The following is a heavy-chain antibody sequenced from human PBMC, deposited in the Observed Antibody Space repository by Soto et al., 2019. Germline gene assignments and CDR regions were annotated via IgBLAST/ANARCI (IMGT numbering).Heavy chain of an antibody. CDR3: ARDMSVGGWWKDAFDI. CDR1: GFTFSSYS. CDR2: ISSSSSTI. J-gene: IGHJ3*02. V-gene: IGHV3-48*02. Sequence: EVQLVESGGGLVQPGGSLRLSCAASGFTFSSYSMNWVRQAPGKGLEWVSYISSSSSTIYYADSVKGRFTISRDNAKNSLYLQMNSLRDEDTAVYYCARDMSVGGWWKDAFDIWGKGQWSPSLQ. D-gene: IGHD6-19*01.